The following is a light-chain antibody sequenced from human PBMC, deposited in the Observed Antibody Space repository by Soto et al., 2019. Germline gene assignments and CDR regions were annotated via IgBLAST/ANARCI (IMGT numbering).Light chain of an antibody. CDR3: QQYNKWPPWT. V-gene: IGKV3-15*01. CDR2: AVS. CDR1: QSVRNN. Sequence: EIVMTQSPDTLSVSPGEGATLFCRASQSVRNNLAWYQQKPGLAPRLLIYAVSTRATGVPARFSGNGSETEFTLTISGLQSDDFALYYCQQYNKWPPWTFGQGTKVEIK. J-gene: IGKJ1*01.